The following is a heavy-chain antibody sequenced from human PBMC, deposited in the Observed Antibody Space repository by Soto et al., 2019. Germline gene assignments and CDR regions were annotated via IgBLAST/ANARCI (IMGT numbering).Heavy chain of an antibody. Sequence: GESLKISCKASGYQFTNYWIGWVRQMPGKGLEWMGIIYPGDSDTTYSPSFQGQATISADKSTTTAYLQWSSLQASDTAMYYCARQKDSGWQYFDFCGQGTLVTVSS. CDR3: ARQKDSGWQYFDF. CDR1: GYQFTNYW. CDR2: IYPGDSDT. V-gene: IGHV5-51*01. D-gene: IGHD6-19*01. J-gene: IGHJ4*02.